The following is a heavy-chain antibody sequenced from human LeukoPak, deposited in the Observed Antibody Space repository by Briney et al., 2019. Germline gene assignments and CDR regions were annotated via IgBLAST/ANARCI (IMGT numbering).Heavy chain of an antibody. CDR2: IYHSGST. Sequence: SETLSLTCTVSGGSIGSGGYYWSWIRQHPGKGLEWIGYIYHSGSTYYNPSLKSRVTISVDTSKNQFSLKLSSVTAADTAVYYCARDSFRATTWGQGTLVTVSS. D-gene: IGHD1-26*01. J-gene: IGHJ5*02. CDR3: ARDSFRATT. CDR1: GGSIGSGGYY. V-gene: IGHV4-31*03.